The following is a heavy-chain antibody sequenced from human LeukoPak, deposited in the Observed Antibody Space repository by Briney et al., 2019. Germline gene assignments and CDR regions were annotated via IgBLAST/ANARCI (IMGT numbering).Heavy chain of an antibody. CDR1: GGSFSGYY. CDR3: ASCATYYYDSSCYCDAFDI. J-gene: IGHJ3*02. V-gene: IGHV4-34*01. Sequence: SETLSLTCAVYGGSFSGYYWSWIRQPPGKGLEWIGEINHSGSTNYNPSLKSRVTISVDTSKNQFSLKLSSVTAADTAVYYCASCATYYYDSSCYCDAFDIWGQRTMVTVSS. CDR2: INHSGST. D-gene: IGHD3-22*01.